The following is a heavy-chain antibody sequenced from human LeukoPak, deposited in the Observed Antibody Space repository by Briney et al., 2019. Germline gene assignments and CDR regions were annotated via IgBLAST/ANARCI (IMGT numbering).Heavy chain of an antibody. CDR3: GMSGDRVPLQDDVFDV. J-gene: IGHJ3*01. D-gene: IGHD1-26*01. CDR2: IYPGDSGP. CDR1: WYRFTSYR. V-gene: IGHV5-51*01. Sequence: ESLKNSCKVSWYRFTSYRIGWVRQIPGKSLEGMGVIYPGDSGPTYSPSFQGQVTISVDKSINTAYLQWSSLQASDTAMYYCGMSGDRVPLQDDVFDVWGQGTMVTVST.